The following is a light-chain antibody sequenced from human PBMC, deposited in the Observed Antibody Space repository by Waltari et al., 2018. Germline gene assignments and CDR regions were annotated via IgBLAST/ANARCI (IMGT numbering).Light chain of an antibody. V-gene: IGKV1-9*01. J-gene: IGKJ2*01. CDR2: GAS. CDR1: QDISSH. Sequence: VTITCRASQDISSHLAWYQQKPGKAPRLLVYGASTLHSGVPSRFSGTGSGTEFTLTINNLQPEDFATYYCQQLIRFPTFTFGQGTKLQIE. CDR3: QQLIRFPTFT.